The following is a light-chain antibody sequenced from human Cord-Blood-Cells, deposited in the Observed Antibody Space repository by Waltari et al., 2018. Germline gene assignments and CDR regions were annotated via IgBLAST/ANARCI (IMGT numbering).Light chain of an antibody. V-gene: IGKV3-15*01. CDR3: QQYNNWPRT. CDR2: GAS. CDR1: QSVSSN. J-gene: IGKJ1*01. Sequence: EIVMTQSPATLSVSPGERATLSCRASQSVSSNLAWYQQKPGQAPGLLINGASTRATGVPARFSDSGSGTECTLTISSLQSEDFAVYYCQQYNNWPRTFGQGTKVEIK.